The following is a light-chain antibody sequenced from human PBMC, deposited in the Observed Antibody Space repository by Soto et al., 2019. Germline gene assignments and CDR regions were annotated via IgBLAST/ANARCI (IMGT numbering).Light chain of an antibody. CDR1: SSDVGGYNY. CDR3: CSYAGSPRYV. V-gene: IGLV2-11*01. J-gene: IGLJ1*01. Sequence: QSALTQPRSVSGSPGQSVTISCTGTSSDVGGYNYVSWYQQHPGKAPKVMIYDVSERPSGVPDRFSRSKSGNTASLTISGLQDEDEADYYCCSYAGSPRYVFGTGTKLTVL. CDR2: DVS.